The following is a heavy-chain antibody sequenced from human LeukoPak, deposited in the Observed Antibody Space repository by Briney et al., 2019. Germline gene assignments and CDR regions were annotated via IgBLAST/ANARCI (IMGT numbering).Heavy chain of an antibody. D-gene: IGHD5-12*01. Sequence: ASVKVSCKASGGTFSSYAISWVRQAPGQGLEWMGGIIPIFGTANYAQKFQGRVTITADKSTSTAYMELSSLRSEDTAVYYCARQNIVATIQGYFFDYWGQGTLVTVSS. CDR3: ARQNIVATIQGYFFDY. CDR2: IIPIFGTA. V-gene: IGHV1-69*06. J-gene: IGHJ4*02. CDR1: GGTFSSYA.